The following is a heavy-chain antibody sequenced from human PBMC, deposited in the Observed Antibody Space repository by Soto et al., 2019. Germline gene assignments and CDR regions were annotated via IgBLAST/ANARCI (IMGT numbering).Heavy chain of an antibody. CDR1: GYSIRSSNW. Sequence: QVQLQESGPGLVKPSDTLSLTCAVSGYSIRSSNWWGWIRQPPGKGLEWLGYIYYSGTTYYHPSLKSRGTMSVDTSKNHFSLKLTSVTAVDTAVYYCARREIQCPIDYWGQGTLVTVSS. CDR3: ARREIQCPIDY. CDR2: IYYSGTT. D-gene: IGHD1-26*01. J-gene: IGHJ4*02. V-gene: IGHV4-28*01.